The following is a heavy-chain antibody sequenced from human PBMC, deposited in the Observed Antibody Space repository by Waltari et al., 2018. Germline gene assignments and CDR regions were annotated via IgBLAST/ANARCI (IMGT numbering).Heavy chain of an antibody. D-gene: IGHD3-3*01. Sequence: SYWIGWVRQMPGKGLEWMGIIYPGDSDTRYSPSFQGQVTISADKSISTAYLQWSSLKASDTAMYYCARGGYDFWSGYYNHYFDYWGQGTLVTVSS. V-gene: IGHV5-51*01. CDR1: SYW. CDR2: IYPGDSDT. CDR3: ARGGYDFWSGYYNHYFDY. J-gene: IGHJ4*02.